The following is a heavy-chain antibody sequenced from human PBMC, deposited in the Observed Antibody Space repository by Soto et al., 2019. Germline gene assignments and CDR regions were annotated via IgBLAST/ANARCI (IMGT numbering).Heavy chain of an antibody. Sequence: SETLSLTCTVSGGSTSRYYWSWIRQPPGKGLEWIGYIYYSGSTNYNPSLKSRVTISVDTSKNQFSLKLSSVTAADTAVYYCARGSYPGYEAVVYDDLSQRTLVT. J-gene: IGHJ4*02. CDR1: GGSTSRYY. V-gene: IGHV4-59*01. CDR2: IYYSGST. CDR3: ARGSYPGYEAVVYDD. D-gene: IGHD5-12*01.